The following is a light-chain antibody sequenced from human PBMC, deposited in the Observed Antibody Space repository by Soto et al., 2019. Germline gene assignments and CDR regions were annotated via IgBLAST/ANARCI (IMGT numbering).Light chain of an antibody. CDR1: SGHSNYA. Sequence: QSVLTQSPSASASLGASVKLSCTLSSGHSNYAIAWHQQQPEKGPRYLMKLNSDGSHSKGDGIPDRFSGPSSGAERYLTISSLQSEDEADYYCQTWGTGLWVFGGGTKLTVL. J-gene: IGLJ3*02. V-gene: IGLV4-69*01. CDR2: LNSDGSH. CDR3: QTWGTGLWV.